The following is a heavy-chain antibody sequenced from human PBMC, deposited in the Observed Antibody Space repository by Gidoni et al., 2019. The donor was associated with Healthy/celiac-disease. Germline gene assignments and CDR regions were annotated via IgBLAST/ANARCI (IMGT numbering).Heavy chain of an antibody. CDR3: AKGGVGRQYYDFWSGYNDMRPMDV. V-gene: IGHV3-23*01. D-gene: IGHD3-3*01. Sequence: EVQLLESGGGLVQPGGSLRLSCAASGFTFSSYAMAWVRQAPGKGLEGVSAISGSGGSTYYADSVKCRFTISRDNSKNTLYLQMNSLRAEDTAVYYCAKGGVGRQYYDFWSGYNDMRPMDVWGKGTTVTVSS. CDR1: GFTFSSYA. J-gene: IGHJ6*03. CDR2: ISGSGGST.